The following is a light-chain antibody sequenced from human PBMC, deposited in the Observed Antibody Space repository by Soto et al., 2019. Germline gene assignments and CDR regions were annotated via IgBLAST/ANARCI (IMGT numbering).Light chain of an antibody. CDR2: KAD. V-gene: IGKV1-5*03. Sequence: MSDCRSTLSKSVGDRVTVTCRASQSISSWLAWYQQKPGKAPKLVIYKADSVENGVPSRFSGSGSGTEFTLTISSLQPDDFATYYCQQYNSCSWTFGQGTKVDIK. CDR3: QQYNSCSWT. CDR1: QSISSW. J-gene: IGKJ1*01.